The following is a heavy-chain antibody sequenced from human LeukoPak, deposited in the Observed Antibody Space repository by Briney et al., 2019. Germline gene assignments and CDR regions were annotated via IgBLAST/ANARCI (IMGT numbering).Heavy chain of an antibody. CDR1: GFSFSSYG. CDR2: ISSSSSYI. D-gene: IGHD1-26*01. Sequence: PGGSLRLSCAASGFSFSSYGMNWVRQAPGKGLEWVSSISSSSSYIYYADSVKGRFTISRDNAKNSLFLQMNSLRAEDTAEYSCARDDSGRYYGKERFDIWGQGRMVTVSS. J-gene: IGHJ3*02. V-gene: IGHV3-21*01. CDR3: ARDDSGRYYGKERFDI.